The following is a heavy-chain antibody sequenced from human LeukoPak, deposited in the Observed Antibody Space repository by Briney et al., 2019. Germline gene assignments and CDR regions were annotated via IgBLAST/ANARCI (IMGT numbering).Heavy chain of an antibody. CDR3: AGGRERDGYSIDY. V-gene: IGHV3-48*01. Sequence: GGSLRLSCAASGFTFSPYSMNWVRQAPGKGLEWVSYISSSSITIFYADSVKGRFTISRDNAKNSLYLQMNSLRAEDTAVYYCAGGRERDGYSIDYWGQGTLVTVSS. D-gene: IGHD5-24*01. J-gene: IGHJ4*02. CDR1: GFTFSPYS. CDR2: ISSSSITI.